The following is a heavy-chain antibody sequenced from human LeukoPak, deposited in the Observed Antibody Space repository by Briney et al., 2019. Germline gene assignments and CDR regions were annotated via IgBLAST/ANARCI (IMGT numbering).Heavy chain of an antibody. V-gene: IGHV1-2*02. CDR2: ISPNSGDT. CDR1: GYTFTGYY. Sequence: GASVKVSCKASGYTFTGYYMHWVRQAPGQGLEWMGWISPNSGDTNYAQKLQGRVTMTRDTSISTAYMELSRLKSDDTAVYYCAASYDFWGGYLNHDYWGQGTLVTVSS. D-gene: IGHD3-3*01. J-gene: IGHJ4*02. CDR3: AASYDFWGGYLNHDY.